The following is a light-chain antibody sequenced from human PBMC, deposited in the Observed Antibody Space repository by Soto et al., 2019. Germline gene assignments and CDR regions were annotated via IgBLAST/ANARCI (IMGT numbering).Light chain of an antibody. J-gene: IGKJ3*01. V-gene: IGKV3-15*01. Sequence: EIVRTQSPATLSVSPGERATTSCRASQSVSGNLAWYEQKPGQAPRLLIYAASTRATGIPARFSGSESGTEFTLTISSLQSEDFAVYYCQQYNNWPPITFGPGTKVDIK. CDR3: QQYNNWPPIT. CDR2: AAS. CDR1: QSVSGN.